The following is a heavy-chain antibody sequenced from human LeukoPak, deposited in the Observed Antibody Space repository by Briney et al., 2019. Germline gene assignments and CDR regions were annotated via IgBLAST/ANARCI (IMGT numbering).Heavy chain of an antibody. V-gene: IGHV3-21*01. Sequence: PGGSLRLSCVVSGFTFSSHSMHWVRQAPGKGLEWVSSIGGSSSYIFYADSVKGRFTVSRDNAKNSLYLQMNSLGVEDTAVYYCANWAGYDSSGYYFTGPFDYWGQGTLVTVSS. CDR3: ANWAGYDSSGYYFTGPFDY. D-gene: IGHD3-22*01. J-gene: IGHJ4*02. CDR1: GFTFSSHS. CDR2: IGGSSSYI.